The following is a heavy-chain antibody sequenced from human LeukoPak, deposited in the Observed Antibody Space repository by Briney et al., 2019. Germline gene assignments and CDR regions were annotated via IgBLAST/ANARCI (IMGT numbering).Heavy chain of an antibody. D-gene: IGHD3-10*01. CDR2: IYSGGST. V-gene: IGHV3-53*01. J-gene: IGHJ4*02. CDR3: ARGDGSYYFDY. CDR1: GFTVSSTY. Sequence: GGSLRLSCAASGFTVSSTYMSWARQAPGKGLEWVSVIYSGGSTFYADSLKGRFTISRDNSKNTLYLQMNSLRVEDTALYYCARGDGSYYFDYWGQGTLVTVSS.